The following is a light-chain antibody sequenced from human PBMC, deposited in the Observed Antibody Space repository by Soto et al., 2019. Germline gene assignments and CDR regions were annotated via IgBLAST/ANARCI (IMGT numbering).Light chain of an antibody. Sequence: QPVLTQPPSASGAPGQRVTISCSGSSSNIGSNTVNWYQQLPGTAPKVLIYTNNQRPSGVPDRFSGSKSGTSASLAISGLQSEDEADYYCAAWDDSLSGYVFGTGTKLTVL. CDR3: AAWDDSLSGYV. CDR1: SSNIGSNT. V-gene: IGLV1-44*01. CDR2: TNN. J-gene: IGLJ1*01.